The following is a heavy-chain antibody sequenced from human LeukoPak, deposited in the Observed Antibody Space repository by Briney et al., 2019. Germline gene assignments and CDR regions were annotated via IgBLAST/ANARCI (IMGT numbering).Heavy chain of an antibody. D-gene: IGHD3-16*02. J-gene: IGHJ3*02. CDR2: IFYSGST. Sequence: SETLSLTCTVSGGSISTSNYYWGWIRQPPGKGLEWIGNIFYSGSTYYGPSLKSRLTISLDTSRNQFSLKLNSVTAADTAVYYCAKSNSYGLIDIWGQGTMVTVSS. CDR3: AKSNSYGLIDI. V-gene: IGHV4-39*07. CDR1: GGSISTSNYY.